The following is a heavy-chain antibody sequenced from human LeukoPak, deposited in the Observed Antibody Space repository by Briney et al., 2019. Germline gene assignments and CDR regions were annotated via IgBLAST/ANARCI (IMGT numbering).Heavy chain of an antibody. D-gene: IGHD1-26*01. CDR3: ATDRGSYYLDY. CDR1: GYTLTELS. J-gene: IGHJ4*02. V-gene: IGHV1-24*01. CDR2: FDPEDGET. Sequence: ASVKVSCTVSGYTLTELSMHWVRQAPGKGPEWVGGFDPEDGETSYAQKFQGRVTMTEDTATDTAYMELSSLRSEDTAVYYCATDRGSYYLDYWGQGTLVTVSS.